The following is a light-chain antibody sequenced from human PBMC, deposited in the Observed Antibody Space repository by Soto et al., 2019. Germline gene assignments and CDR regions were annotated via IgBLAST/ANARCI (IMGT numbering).Light chain of an antibody. CDR2: DAS. V-gene: IGKV3-11*01. J-gene: IGKJ4*01. CDR1: QSVSNY. Sequence: EIVLTQSPATLSLSPGGRATLSCRASQSVSNYLAWYQQKPGQAPRLLIYDASNRATGIPARFSGSGSGTDFTLTISTLEPEDFAVYYCQQRSNWPLLTFRGRPKVEIK. CDR3: QQRSNWPLLT.